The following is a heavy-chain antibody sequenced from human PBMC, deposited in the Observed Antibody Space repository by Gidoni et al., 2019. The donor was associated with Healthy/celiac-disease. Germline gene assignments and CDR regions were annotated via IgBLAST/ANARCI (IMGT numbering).Heavy chain of an antibody. V-gene: IGHV4-31*03. J-gene: IGHJ5*02. CDR2: IYYSGST. CDR3: ARGTYYYDSSGYLNWFDP. Sequence: QVQLQESGPGLVKPSQTLSLTCTVSGGSISSGGYYWSWIRQHPGKGLEWIGYIYYSGSTYYNPSLKSRVTISVDTSKNQFSLKLSSVTAADTAVYYCARGTYYYDSSGYLNWFDPWGQGTLVTVSS. CDR1: GGSISSGGYY. D-gene: IGHD3-22*01.